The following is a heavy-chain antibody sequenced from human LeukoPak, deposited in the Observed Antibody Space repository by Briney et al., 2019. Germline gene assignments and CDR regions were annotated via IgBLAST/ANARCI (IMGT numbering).Heavy chain of an antibody. Sequence: PSETLSLTCSVSNGSISSSRYFWGWIRQPPGKGLEWIGSIDYSGSTYYNPSLKSRVTILVDTSKNHFSLDLCSVTAADTAVYYCARERISSWYMDFDYWRQGTLVTVSS. J-gene: IGHJ4*02. CDR2: IDYSGST. V-gene: IGHV4-39*07. D-gene: IGHD6-13*01. CDR1: NGSISSSRYF. CDR3: ARERISSWYMDFDY.